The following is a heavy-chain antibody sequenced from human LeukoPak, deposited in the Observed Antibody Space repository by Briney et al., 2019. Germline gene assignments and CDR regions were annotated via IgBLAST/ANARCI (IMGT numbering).Heavy chain of an antibody. CDR3: ARGYTSGLYGAFDSFDM. CDR1: GYTFTASY. CDR2: INPNNGDT. J-gene: IGHJ3*02. D-gene: IGHD6-19*01. Sequence: AASVEVSCKASGYTFTASYMYWVRQAPGQGLEWMGRINPNNGDTNYAQKFQGRVTMTRDTSISTAYMELSSLRVDDTAVYYCARGYTSGLYGAFDSFDMWGQGAMVIVSS. V-gene: IGHV1-2*06.